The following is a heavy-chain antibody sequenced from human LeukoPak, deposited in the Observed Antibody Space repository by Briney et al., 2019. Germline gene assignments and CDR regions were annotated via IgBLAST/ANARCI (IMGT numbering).Heavy chain of an antibody. D-gene: IGHD2-2*01. Sequence: GGSLGLSCAASGFTFSSYAMSWVRQAPGKGLEWVSAISGSGGSTYYADSVKGRFTISRDNSKNTLYLQMNSLRAEDTAVYYCAKASDIVVVPDAPTDAFDIWGQGTMLTVSS. CDR1: GFTFSSYA. J-gene: IGHJ3*02. CDR2: ISGSGGST. CDR3: AKASDIVVVPDAPTDAFDI. V-gene: IGHV3-23*01.